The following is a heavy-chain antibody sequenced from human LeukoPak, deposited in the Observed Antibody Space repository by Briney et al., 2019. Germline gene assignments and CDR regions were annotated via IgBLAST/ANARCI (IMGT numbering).Heavy chain of an antibody. Sequence: GGSLRLSCAASGFTFSSYAMSWVRQAPGKGLEWVSAISGSGGSTYYADSVKGRFTISRDNSKNTLYLQMNSLRAEDTAVYYCARALRGYFWSGSYNDYWGQGTLVTVSS. CDR3: ARALRGYFWSGSYNDY. CDR1: GFTFSSYA. J-gene: IGHJ4*02. D-gene: IGHD3-3*01. CDR2: ISGSGGST. V-gene: IGHV3-23*01.